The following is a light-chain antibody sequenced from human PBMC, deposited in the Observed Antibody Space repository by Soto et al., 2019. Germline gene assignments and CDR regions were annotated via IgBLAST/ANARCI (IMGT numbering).Light chain of an antibody. CDR1: QDITNY. CDR2: GAS. V-gene: IGKV1-33*01. Sequence: DIQMTQSPSSLSASVGDRVTITCQASQDITNYLNWYQQKPGKAPNLLIYGASNLKTGVPSRFSGSGSGTDFTLTISSLQPEDIATYYCQQYYTYSRTFGQGTKVDI. J-gene: IGKJ1*01. CDR3: QQYYTYSRT.